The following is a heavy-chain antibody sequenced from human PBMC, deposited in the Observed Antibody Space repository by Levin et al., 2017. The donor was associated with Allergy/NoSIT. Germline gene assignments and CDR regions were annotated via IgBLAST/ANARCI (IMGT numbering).Heavy chain of an antibody. CDR1: GSSISGYY. CDR2: IYTSSIT. D-gene: IGHD5-12*01. CDR3: AREFNGYNGYDRNFFYGLDV. Sequence: SETLSLTCTVSGSSISGYYWSWIRQPAGKGLEWIGRIYTSSITNYNPSLKSRVTMSLDTSKNRFSLKLSSVTAADTAVFYCAREFNGYNGYDRNFFYGLDVWGQGTTVTVSS. V-gene: IGHV4-4*07. J-gene: IGHJ6*02.